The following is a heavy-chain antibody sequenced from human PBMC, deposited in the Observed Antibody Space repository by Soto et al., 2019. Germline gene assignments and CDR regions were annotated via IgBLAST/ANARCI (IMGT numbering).Heavy chain of an antibody. CDR2: INAGNGNT. CDR3: ARDHLIHYYDSSGYLYY. J-gene: IGHJ4*02. Sequence: QVQLVQSGAEVKKPGASVKVSCKASGYTFTSYAMHWVRQAPGQRLEWMGWINAGNGNTKYSQKFQGRVTITRDTFASTAYMELSSLRSEDTAVYYCARDHLIHYYDSSGYLYYWGQGTLVTVSS. V-gene: IGHV1-3*01. CDR1: GYTFTSYA. D-gene: IGHD3-22*01.